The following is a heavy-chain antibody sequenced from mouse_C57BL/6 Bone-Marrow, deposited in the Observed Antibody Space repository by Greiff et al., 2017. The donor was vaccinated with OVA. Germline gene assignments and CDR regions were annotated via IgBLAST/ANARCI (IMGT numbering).Heavy chain of an antibody. CDR2: ISYSGST. CDR1: GYSITSDY. J-gene: IGHJ2*01. CDR3: ARYNSLYYSDY. Sequence: EVKLQESGPGLAKPSQTLSLTCSVTGYSITSDYWNWIRQFPGNKLEYIGYISYSGSTYYYPSLKSRISITRDTSKNQYYLQLKSVTTEDTATDDGARYNSLYYSDYWGQGTTLTGSS. D-gene: IGHD6-2*01. V-gene: IGHV3-8*01.